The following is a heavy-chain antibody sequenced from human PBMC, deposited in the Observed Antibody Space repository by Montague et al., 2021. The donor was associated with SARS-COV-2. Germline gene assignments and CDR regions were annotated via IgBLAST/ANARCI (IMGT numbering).Heavy chain of an antibody. D-gene: IGHD3-16*02. V-gene: IGHV3-48*03. J-gene: IGHJ3*02. Sequence: SLRLSCAASGFTFSNYDMNWVRQAPGKGTEWISYISTSAYTTSYAGSVKGRFTISRDNGKNSLYLQMNSLRVEDTDVYYCTRDYRSIVGDGLDIWGQGTKVTVSS. CDR2: ISTSAYTT. CDR1: GFTFSNYD. CDR3: TRDYRSIVGDGLDI.